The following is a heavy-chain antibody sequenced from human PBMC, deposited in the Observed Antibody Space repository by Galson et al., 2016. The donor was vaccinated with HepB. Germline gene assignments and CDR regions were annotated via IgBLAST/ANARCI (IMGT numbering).Heavy chain of an antibody. V-gene: IGHV3-48*04. Sequence: SLRLSCAASGFTFRNYGMHWVRQAPGKGLEWVSYISSSGTTIYYADSVKGRFTISRDNAKKSLYLQMNSLRAEDTAVYYCARAPIEVDGMRHYYYGMDVWGQGTTVTVSS. J-gene: IGHJ6*02. D-gene: IGHD6-13*01. CDR1: GFTFRNYG. CDR3: ARAPIEVDGMRHYYYGMDV. CDR2: ISSSGTTI.